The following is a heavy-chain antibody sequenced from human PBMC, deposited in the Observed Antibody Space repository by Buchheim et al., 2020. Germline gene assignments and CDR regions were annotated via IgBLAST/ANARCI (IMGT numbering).Heavy chain of an antibody. V-gene: IGHV3-23*01. CDR1: GFTFSSYA. J-gene: IGHJ4*02. Sequence: EVQLLESGGGSVQPGGSLRLSCAASGFTFSSYAMSWVRQAPGKGLEWVSGISGSAESTYYADSVKGRFTISSANSKNTLYLQMNSLRAEDTAVYYCAKDMDHLYGDLIYWGQGTL. CDR3: AKDMDHLYGDLIY. CDR2: ISGSAEST. D-gene: IGHD4-17*01.